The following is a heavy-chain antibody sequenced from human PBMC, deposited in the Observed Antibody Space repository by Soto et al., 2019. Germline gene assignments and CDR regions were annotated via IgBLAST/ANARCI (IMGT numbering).Heavy chain of an antibody. CDR2: ISSNGGST. V-gene: IGHV3-64D*08. CDR1: GFTFSSYA. Sequence: PGGSLRLSCSASGFTFSSYAMHWVRQAPGKGLEYLSAISSNGGSTYYADSVKGRFTISRDNSKNTLYLQMSSLRAEDTAVYYCVKCEAGAPDQWLDYYYYGMDVWGQGTTVTVSS. D-gene: IGHD6-19*01. J-gene: IGHJ6*02. CDR3: VKCEAGAPDQWLDYYYYGMDV.